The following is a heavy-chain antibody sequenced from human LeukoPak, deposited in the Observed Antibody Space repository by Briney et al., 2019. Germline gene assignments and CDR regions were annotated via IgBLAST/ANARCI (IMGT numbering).Heavy chain of an antibody. Sequence: HARGSLRLSCEASGFTFSNYAMNWVRQTPGKGLEWVSSITSYRRDTYYADSVKGRFTISRDNSKNTLSLQMNSLRAEDTAVYYCAKSFRGNGDYLAFDIWGQATMVAVSS. CDR1: GFTFSNYA. J-gene: IGHJ3*02. CDR3: AKSFRGNGDYLAFDI. D-gene: IGHD4-17*01. CDR2: ITSYRRDT. V-gene: IGHV3-23*01.